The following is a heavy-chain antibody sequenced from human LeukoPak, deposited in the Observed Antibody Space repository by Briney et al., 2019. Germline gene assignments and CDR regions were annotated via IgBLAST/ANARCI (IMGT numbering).Heavy chain of an antibody. D-gene: IGHD3-9*01. J-gene: IGHJ6*03. CDR2: ISTRGSTI. CDR3: ARDTVSWAYYDIFTDPPFHYYYMDV. Sequence: PGGSLRLSCAASGFTFNDYYMSWIRQAPGKGVEWVSYISTRGSTIYYADSVKGRFTISRDNAKNSLYLQMNSLRAEDTAVYYCARDTVSWAYYDIFTDPPFHYYYMDVWGKGSTVTVSS. CDR1: GFTFNDYY. V-gene: IGHV3-11*01.